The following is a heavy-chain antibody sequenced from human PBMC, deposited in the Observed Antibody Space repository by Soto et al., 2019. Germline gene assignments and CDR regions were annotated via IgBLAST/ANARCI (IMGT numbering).Heavy chain of an antibody. J-gene: IGHJ4*02. CDR2: ISYDGSNK. V-gene: IGHV3-30-3*01. CDR3: ARDKRALRFLEWSFYFDY. CDR1: GFTFSSCA. D-gene: IGHD3-3*01. Sequence: QVQLVESGGGVVQPGRSLRLYCAASGFTFSSCAMHWVRQAPGKGLEWVALISYDGSNKYYADSVKGRFTISRDNSKNTLYLQMNSLRAEDTAVYYCARDKRALRFLEWSFYFDYWGQGTLVTVSS.